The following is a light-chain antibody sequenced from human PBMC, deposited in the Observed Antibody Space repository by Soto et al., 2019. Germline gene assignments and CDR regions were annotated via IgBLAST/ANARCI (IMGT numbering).Light chain of an antibody. V-gene: IGKV3-20*01. Sequence: EIVLTQSPVTLAWSAGEIATLSRRASQSVTSDYLAWYQQNPGQAPRLLIHGASSRATGIPDRFSGSGSGTDFTLTISSLEPEDFAVFFSQQYGTSEIIFGQGTRLENK. CDR1: QSVTSDY. CDR2: GAS. CDR3: QQYGTSEII. J-gene: IGKJ5*01.